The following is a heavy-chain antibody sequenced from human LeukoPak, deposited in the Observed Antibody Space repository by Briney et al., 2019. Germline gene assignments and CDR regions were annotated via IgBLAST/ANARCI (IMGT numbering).Heavy chain of an antibody. J-gene: IGHJ4*02. D-gene: IGHD3-10*01. CDR3: SGGGRFVDY. CDR2: IKQDGSEK. Sequence: PGGSLRLSCAASGFIFSNYWMTWVRQAPGKGLEWVANIKQDGSEKYYVDSVKGRFTISRDNAKNSLFLQMNSLRVEDTAVYYCSGGGRFVDYWGQGTLVTVSS. CDR1: GFIFSNYW. V-gene: IGHV3-7*04.